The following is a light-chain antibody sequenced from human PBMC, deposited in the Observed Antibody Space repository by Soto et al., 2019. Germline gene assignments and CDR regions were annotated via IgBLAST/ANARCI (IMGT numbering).Light chain of an antibody. V-gene: IGKV3-20*01. CDR1: QEVSRTY. CDR3: QQYDTSPRT. CDR2: GTS. Sequence: EIVLTQSPGTLSLSPGERATLSCRASQEVSRTYLAWYQQKLGQAPRLLMYGTSNRATGIPDRFSGSGSGTDFTLTISTLEAEDFAVYYCQQYDTSPRTFGQGTKVEIK. J-gene: IGKJ2*01.